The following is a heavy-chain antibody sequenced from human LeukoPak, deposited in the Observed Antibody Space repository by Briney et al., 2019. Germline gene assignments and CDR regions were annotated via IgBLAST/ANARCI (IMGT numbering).Heavy chain of an antibody. CDR3: ARGGAGSGSYYDN. D-gene: IGHD3-10*01. Sequence: PSETLSLTCTVSGGSISSGNYYWSWIRQHPGKGLEWIGYIHHSGSTYYNPSLKSRVTISVDRSKNQFSLKLSSVTAADTAVYYCARGGAGSGSYYDNWGQGTLVTVSS. J-gene: IGHJ4*02. V-gene: IGHV4-30-4*08. CDR1: GGSISSGNYY. CDR2: IHHSGST.